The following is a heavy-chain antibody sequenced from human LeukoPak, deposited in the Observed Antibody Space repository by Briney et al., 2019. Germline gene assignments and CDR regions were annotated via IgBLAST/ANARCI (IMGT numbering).Heavy chain of an antibody. V-gene: IGHV3-7*01. CDR1: GFTSSTAW. CDR2: MRQDGSDK. D-gene: IGHD3-10*01. CDR3: ARDDRLITMVRGLDV. J-gene: IGHJ6*02. Sequence: GGSLTLSCAVSGFTSSTAWLTWVRQAPGKGLEWGADMRQDGSDKYYVDSVKGRFFISGDIAKNSVSLHMNRLSVEDTAVYYCARDDRLITMVRGLDVWGQGTTVTVSS.